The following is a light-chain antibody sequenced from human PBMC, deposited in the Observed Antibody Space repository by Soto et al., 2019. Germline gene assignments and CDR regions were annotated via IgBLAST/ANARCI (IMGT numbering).Light chain of an antibody. J-gene: IGLJ2*01. Sequence: QSALTQPASVSGSPGQSITISCTGTSSDVGAYNYVSWYQQHPGKAPKLLIYEVINRPSGVSNRFSGSKSGNTASLTISGLQAEDEADYYCSSYSSSSTVVLFGGGTKLTVL. CDR2: EVI. V-gene: IGLV2-14*01. CDR3: SSYSSSSTVVL. CDR1: SSDVGAYNY.